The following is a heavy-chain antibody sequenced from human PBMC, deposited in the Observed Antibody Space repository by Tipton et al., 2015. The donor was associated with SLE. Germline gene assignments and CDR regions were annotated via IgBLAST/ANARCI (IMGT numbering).Heavy chain of an antibody. D-gene: IGHD4-17*01. CDR3: AREGDYGDFSPH. V-gene: IGHV4-39*07. CDR1: GGSIRSSSYY. J-gene: IGHJ4*02. CDR2: IYYSGST. Sequence: TLSLTCTVSGGSIRSSSYYWGWIRQPPGKGLEWIGSIYYSGSTYYNPSLKSRVTISVDTSKNQFSLKLSSVTAADTAVYYCAREGDYGDFSPHWGQGTLVTVSS.